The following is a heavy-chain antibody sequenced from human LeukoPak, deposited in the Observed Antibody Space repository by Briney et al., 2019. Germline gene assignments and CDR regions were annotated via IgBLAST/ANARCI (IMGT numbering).Heavy chain of an antibody. CDR1: GGSISSGGYY. Sequence: SETLSLTCTVSGGSISSGGYYWSWIRQHPGKGLEWIGYIYYSGSTYYNPSLKSRVTISVDTSKNQFSLKLSSVTAADTAVYYCARVNYGSATKEDYWGQGTLVTVSS. CDR2: IYYSGST. D-gene: IGHD3-10*01. J-gene: IGHJ4*02. V-gene: IGHV4-31*03. CDR3: ARVNYGSATKEDY.